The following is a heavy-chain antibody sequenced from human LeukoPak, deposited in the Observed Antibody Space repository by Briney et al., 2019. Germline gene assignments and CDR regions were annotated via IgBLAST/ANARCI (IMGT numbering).Heavy chain of an antibody. CDR1: GFTFSSYA. Sequence: GGSLRLSCAASGFTFSSYAMSWVRQAPGKGLEWVSAFSGSGGSTYYADSVKGRFTISRDNSKNTLYLQMNSLRAEDTAVYYCAKLPYQHGYNPTFDYRGQGTLVTVSS. D-gene: IGHD5-24*01. J-gene: IGHJ4*02. CDR3: AKLPYQHGYNPTFDY. CDR2: FSGSGGST. V-gene: IGHV3-23*01.